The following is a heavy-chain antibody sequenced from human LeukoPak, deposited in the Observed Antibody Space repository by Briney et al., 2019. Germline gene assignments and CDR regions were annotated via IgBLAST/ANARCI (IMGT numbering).Heavy chain of an antibody. CDR1: GFTFSSYS. J-gene: IGHJ6*03. D-gene: IGHD1-26*01. V-gene: IGHV3-21*01. Sequence: PGGSLRLSCAASGFTFSSYSMNWVRQAPGKGLEWVSSISSSSSYIYYAASVKGRFTISRDNAKNSLYLQMNSRRAEDTAVYDCARELDREDYYYYYMDVWGKGTTVSVS. CDR2: ISSSSSYI. CDR3: ARELDREDYYYYYMDV.